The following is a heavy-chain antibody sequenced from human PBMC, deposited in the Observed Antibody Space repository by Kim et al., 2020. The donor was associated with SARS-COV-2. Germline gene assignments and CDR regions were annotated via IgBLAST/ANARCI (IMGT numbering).Heavy chain of an antibody. Sequence: GGSLRLSCAASGFTFDGYAMHWVRQAPGKGLEWVSGISWNSGSIGYADSVKGRFTISRDNAKNSLYLQMNSLRAEDTALYYCAKDLWGVGVVSHFCYWGRGTLVTVSS. J-gene: IGHJ4*02. CDR2: ISWNSGSI. V-gene: IGHV3-9*01. CDR1: GFTFDGYA. D-gene: IGHD3-3*01. CDR3: AKDLWGVGVVSHFCY.